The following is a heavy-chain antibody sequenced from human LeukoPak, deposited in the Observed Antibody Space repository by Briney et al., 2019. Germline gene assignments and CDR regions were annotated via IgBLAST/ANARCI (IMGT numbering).Heavy chain of an antibody. V-gene: IGHV3-7*04. Sequence: GGSLRLSCAASGFTFSSYWMSWVRQAPGKGLEWVANIKQDGSEKYYVDSVKGRSTISRDNAKNSLYLQMNSLRAEDTAVYYCATDSSSGDFDYWGQGTLVTVSS. CDR2: IKQDGSEK. D-gene: IGHD6-6*01. J-gene: IGHJ4*02. CDR1: GFTFSSYW. CDR3: ATDSSSGDFDY.